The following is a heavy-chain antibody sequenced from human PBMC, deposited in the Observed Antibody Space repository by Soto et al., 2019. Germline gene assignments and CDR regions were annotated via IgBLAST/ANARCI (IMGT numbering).Heavy chain of an antibody. D-gene: IGHD6-13*01. V-gene: IGHV3-11*06. Sequence: VGSLRLSCAASGFTFSDYYMSWIRQAPGKGLEWVSYISGSGSYTNYADSVKGRFTISRDNAKNSLYLQMNSLRAEDTAVYYCASLPQQLVDFWGQGTLVTVSS. CDR1: GFTFSDYY. CDR2: ISGSGSYT. J-gene: IGHJ4*02. CDR3: ASLPQQLVDF.